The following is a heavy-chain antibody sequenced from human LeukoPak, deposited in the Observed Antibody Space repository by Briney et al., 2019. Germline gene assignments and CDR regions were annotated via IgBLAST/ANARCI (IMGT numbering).Heavy chain of an antibody. CDR2: ISGSGGST. CDR3: TKVGGYSFGPREY. Sequence: AGGSLRLSCAASGFTFGSYAMTWVRKAPGKGLEGVSGISGSGGSTYYADSGKGRITLSRDKSKNTVSLQMNSLRVEDTAVYYCTKVGGYSFGPREYWGHGTLVTVSS. CDR1: GFTFGSYA. J-gene: IGHJ4*01. D-gene: IGHD5-18*01. V-gene: IGHV3-23*01.